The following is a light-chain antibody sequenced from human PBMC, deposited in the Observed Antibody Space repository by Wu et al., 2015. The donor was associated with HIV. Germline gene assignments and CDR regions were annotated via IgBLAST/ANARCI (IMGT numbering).Light chain of an antibody. V-gene: IGKV3-11*01. Sequence: EIVLTQSPATLPLSPGERATLSCRASESVSSCLAWYQQKPGQAPRLLIYDASNRATGISARFSGSGSGTDFSLTISSLEPEDFGVYYCQQRSSWLLTFGAGTKGGDQT. CDR2: DAS. CDR3: QQRSSWLLT. J-gene: IGKJ4*01. CDR1: ESVSSC.